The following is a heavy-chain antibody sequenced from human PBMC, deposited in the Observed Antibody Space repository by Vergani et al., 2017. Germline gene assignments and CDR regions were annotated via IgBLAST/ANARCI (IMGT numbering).Heavy chain of an antibody. CDR1: GYSFTSYW. CDR3: ARIAAAGHYYYYYYMDV. CDR2: IYPGDSDT. J-gene: IGHJ6*03. Sequence: EVQLVQSGAEVKKPGESLKISCKGSGYSFTSYWIGWVRQMPGKGLEWMGIIYPGDSDTRYRPSFQGQVTISVDKSISTAYLQWSSLKASDPAMYYCARIAAAGHYYYYYYMDVWGKGTTVTVSS. D-gene: IGHD6-13*01. V-gene: IGHV5-51*03.